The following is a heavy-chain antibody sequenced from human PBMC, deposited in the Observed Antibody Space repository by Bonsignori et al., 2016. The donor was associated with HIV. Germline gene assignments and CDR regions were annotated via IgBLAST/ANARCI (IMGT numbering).Heavy chain of an antibody. CDR2: IYYSGGT. J-gene: IGHJ4*02. V-gene: IGHV4-39*07. D-gene: IGHD3-16*02. CDR3: ARISLSMLTFGGVIGAFDY. Sequence: WIRQPPGKGLEWIGNIYYSGGTYYNPSLKSRVSISIDTSKNQVSLNLRSVTAADTAIYYCARISLSMLTFGGVIGAFDYWGQGTLVTVSS.